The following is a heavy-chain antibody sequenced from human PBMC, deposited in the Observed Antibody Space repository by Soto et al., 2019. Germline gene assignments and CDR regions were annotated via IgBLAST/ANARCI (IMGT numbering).Heavy chain of an antibody. CDR3: ARDDSGFSGSHYIDYFNY. Sequence: SVKVSCKASGGTFSSYTISWVRQAPGQGLEWMGRIIPILGIANYAQKFQGRVTITADKSTSTAYMELSSLTSEDTAVYYCARDDSGFSGSHYIDYFNYWGQGALVTVSS. D-gene: IGHD1-26*01. V-gene: IGHV1-69*04. CDR2: IIPILGIA. CDR1: GGTFSSYT. J-gene: IGHJ4*02.